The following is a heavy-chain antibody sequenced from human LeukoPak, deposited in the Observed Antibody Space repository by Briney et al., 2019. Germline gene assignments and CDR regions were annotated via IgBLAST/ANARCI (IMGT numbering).Heavy chain of an antibody. J-gene: IGHJ6*03. Sequence: GASVKVSCKASGYTFTSYYMHWVRHAPGQGLEWMGWISAYNGNTNYAQKLQGRVTMTTDTSTSTAYMELRSLRSDDTAVYYCARGLVSYGDYGTHYMDVWGKGTTVTVSS. V-gene: IGHV1-18*04. CDR1: GYTFTSYY. CDR3: ARGLVSYGDYGTHYMDV. CDR2: ISAYNGNT. D-gene: IGHD4-17*01.